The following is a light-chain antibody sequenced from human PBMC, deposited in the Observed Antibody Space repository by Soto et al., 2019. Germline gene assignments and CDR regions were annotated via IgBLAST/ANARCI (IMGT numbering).Light chain of an antibody. CDR3: QQYNNWPLT. J-gene: IGKJ4*01. V-gene: IGKV3-15*01. CDR1: QVISTS. Sequence: TQSPSFLSPSIGESVTITCRASQVISTSLAWYQQKPGQAPRLLIYGASTRAAGIPARFSGSGSGTEFTLTISSLQSEDFAVYYCQQYNNWPLTFGGGTKVDIK. CDR2: GAS.